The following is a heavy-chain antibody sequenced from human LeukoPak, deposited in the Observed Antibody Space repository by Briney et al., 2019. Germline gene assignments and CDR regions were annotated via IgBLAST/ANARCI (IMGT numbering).Heavy chain of an antibody. V-gene: IGHV3-33*01. J-gene: IGHJ4*02. CDR3: ARDRAAVDLDY. CDR2: IWYDGSNK. CDR1: GFTFSSYG. D-gene: IGHD6-13*01. Sequence: GRSLRLSCAASGFTFSSYGMHWVRQAPGKGLEWVAVIWYDGSNKFYADSVKGRFTISRDNSKNTLYLQMNSLRAEETAVYYCARDRAAVDLDYWGQGTLGTVSS.